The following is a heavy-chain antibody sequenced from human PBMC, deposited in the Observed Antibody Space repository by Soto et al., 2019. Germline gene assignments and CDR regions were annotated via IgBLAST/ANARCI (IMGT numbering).Heavy chain of an antibody. J-gene: IGHJ4*02. CDR3: ARLASYSSSRRNY. CDR1: RGSISSSSYY. Sequence: SETLSLTCTVSRGSISSSSYYWGWIRPPPGKGLEWIGSIYYSGSTYYNPSLKSRVTISVDTSKNQFSLKLSSVTAADTAVYYCARLASYSSSRRNYWGQGTLVTVSS. CDR2: IYYSGST. D-gene: IGHD6-13*01. V-gene: IGHV4-39*01.